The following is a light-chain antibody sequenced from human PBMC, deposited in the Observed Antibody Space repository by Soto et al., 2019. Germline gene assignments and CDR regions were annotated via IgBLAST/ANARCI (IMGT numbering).Light chain of an antibody. CDR2: GAS. CDR3: QQYNDWLWT. J-gene: IGKJ1*01. CDR1: QSVSST. V-gene: IGKV3-15*01. Sequence: EVVLTQSPVALSLSSGERATLSCRASQSVSSTLLTWYQQKPGQAPRLLIYGASTRATGIPARFSGRGSGTEFTLTITSLQSEDFAVYYCQQYNDWLWTFGQGTKV.